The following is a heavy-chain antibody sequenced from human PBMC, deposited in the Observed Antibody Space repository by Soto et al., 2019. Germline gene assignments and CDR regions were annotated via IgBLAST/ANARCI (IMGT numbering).Heavy chain of an antibody. CDR2: ISWNSGSI. CDR1: GFTFDDYA. J-gene: IGHJ4*02. V-gene: IGHV3-9*01. Sequence: EVQLVESGGGLVQPGRSLRLSCAASGFTFDDYAMHWVRQAPGKGLEWVSGISWNSGSIGYADSVKGRFTFSRDNAKNSLYMQRNSVRAEDRALYYCAKDFDDYGEGGGGGPVVTVS. CDR3: AKDFDDYGEG. D-gene: IGHD4-17*01.